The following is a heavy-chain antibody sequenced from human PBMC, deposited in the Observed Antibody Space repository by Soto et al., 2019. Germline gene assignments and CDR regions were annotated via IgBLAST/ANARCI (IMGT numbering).Heavy chain of an antibody. CDR3: ARGRGYSYGLDP. Sequence: SETLSLTCTVSGDSISRNNNYWGWIRQPPGEGLEEIGFISYSGTTSYSPSLKSRVAISLDTSKNQFSLSLSSVTAADTAVYYCARGRGYSYGLDPWGQGTLVT. V-gene: IGHV4-30-4*01. CDR1: GDSISRNNNY. D-gene: IGHD5-18*01. J-gene: IGHJ5*02. CDR2: ISYSGTT.